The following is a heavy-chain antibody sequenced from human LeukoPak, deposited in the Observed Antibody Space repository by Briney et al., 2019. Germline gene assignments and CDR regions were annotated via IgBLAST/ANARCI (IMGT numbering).Heavy chain of an antibody. CDR1: GGSISSGGYY. D-gene: IGHD3-16*01. V-gene: IGHV4-31*03. J-gene: IGHJ4*02. CDR2: ICYSGST. CDR3: ARGGKLIYFDY. Sequence: PSETLSLTCTVSGGSISSGGYYWSWIRQHPGKGLEWIGYICYSGSTYYNPSLKSRVTISVDTSKNQFSLKLSSVTAADTAVYYCARGGKLIYFDYWGQGTLVTVSS.